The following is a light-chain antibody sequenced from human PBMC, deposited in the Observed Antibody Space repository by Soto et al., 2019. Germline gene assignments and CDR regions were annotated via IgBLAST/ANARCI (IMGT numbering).Light chain of an antibody. Sequence: EIVMTQSPATLSVSPGERATLSCRASQSVSSNLAWYQQKPGQAPRLLIYGASTRATGIPAGFSGSGSGTEFTLTISILQSEDFAVYYCQQYNNWPWTFGQGTKVEIK. V-gene: IGKV3-15*01. CDR3: QQYNNWPWT. CDR1: QSVSSN. CDR2: GAS. J-gene: IGKJ1*01.